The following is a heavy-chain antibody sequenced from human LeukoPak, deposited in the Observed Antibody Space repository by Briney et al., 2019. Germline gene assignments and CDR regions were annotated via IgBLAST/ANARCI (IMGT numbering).Heavy chain of an antibody. J-gene: IGHJ4*02. CDR1: GFTFSSYA. Sequence: GGSLRLSCAASGFTFSSYAMSWVRQAPGKGLEGVSAISGSGGSTYYADSVKGRFTISRDNSKNTLYLQMNSLRAEDTAVYYCAKLREEISGYFDYWGQGTLVTVSS. CDR3: AKLREEISGYFDY. CDR2: ISGSGGST. D-gene: IGHD6-25*01. V-gene: IGHV3-23*01.